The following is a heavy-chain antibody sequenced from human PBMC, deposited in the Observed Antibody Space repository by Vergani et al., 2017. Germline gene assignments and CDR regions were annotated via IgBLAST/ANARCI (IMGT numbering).Heavy chain of an antibody. CDR3: ARERSSSFSFYFDY. D-gene: IGHD6-6*01. J-gene: IGHJ4*02. Sequence: QVQLVQSGAEVKTPGASVQVSCKASGYTFTSYGISWVRQAPGQGLEWMGWISAYNGNTNYAQKLQGRVTMTTDKSTSTAYMELRSLRSDDTAVYYCARERSSSFSFYFDYWGQGTLVTVSS. V-gene: IGHV1-18*01. CDR1: GYTFTSYG. CDR2: ISAYNGNT.